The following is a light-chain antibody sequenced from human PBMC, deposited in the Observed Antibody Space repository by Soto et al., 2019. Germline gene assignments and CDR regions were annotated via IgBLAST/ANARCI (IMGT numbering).Light chain of an antibody. CDR2: DAC. CDR3: QQYGNSPIT. J-gene: IGKJ5*01. CDR1: QSFRGL. Sequence: EVVLTQSPVTLSSCPGERATLSCRAIQSFRGLLAWYQQKPGQAPRLLIYDACNRATGIPARFSGSGSGTDFTLTISRLEPEDFAVYYCQQYGNSPITFGQGTRLEIK. V-gene: IGKV3-11*01.